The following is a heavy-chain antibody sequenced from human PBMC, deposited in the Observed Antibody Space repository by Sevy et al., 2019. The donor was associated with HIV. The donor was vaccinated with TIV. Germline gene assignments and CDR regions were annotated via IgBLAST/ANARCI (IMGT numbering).Heavy chain of an antibody. CDR2: IKQDGSEM. CDR1: GFPFSSHW. CDR3: TTGHQELGM. D-gene: IGHD6-13*01. Sequence: GGSLRLSCAASGFPFSSHWMTWVRQAPGKGLDWVVSIKQDGSEMYYVDSVKGRFTISRDNAKNSVYLQMNSLRVEDTAMYYCTTGHQELGMRGQGTLVTVSS. V-gene: IGHV3-7*01. J-gene: IGHJ4*02.